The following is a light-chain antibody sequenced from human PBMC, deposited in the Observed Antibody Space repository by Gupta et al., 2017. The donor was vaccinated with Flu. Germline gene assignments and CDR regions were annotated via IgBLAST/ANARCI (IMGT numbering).Light chain of an antibody. CDR3: QQRGNWPPYT. Sequence: EIVLTQSPATLCLSPGERATLSCRASQSVSRFLAWYQQKPGQTPRLLMYDASSRATGIPARFSGSGSGTDFTLTISSLEPEDFAVYYCQQRGNWPPYTFGQGTKMEIK. J-gene: IGKJ2*01. V-gene: IGKV3-11*01. CDR1: QSVSRF. CDR2: DAS.